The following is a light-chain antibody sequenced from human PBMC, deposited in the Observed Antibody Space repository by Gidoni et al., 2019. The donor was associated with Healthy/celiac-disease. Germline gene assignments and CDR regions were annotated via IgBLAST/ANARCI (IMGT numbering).Light chain of an antibody. V-gene: IGLV1-36*01. CDR2: YDD. CDR1: SSNIGNNA. J-gene: IGLJ3*02. CDR3: AAWDDSLNGWV. Sequence: QSVLTQPPSVSEAPRQRVTISCSGSSSNIGNNAVNWYQRLPGKAPKLLIYYDDLLPSGVSDRFSGSKSGTSASLAISGLQSEDEADYYCAAWDDSLNGWVFGGGTKLTVL.